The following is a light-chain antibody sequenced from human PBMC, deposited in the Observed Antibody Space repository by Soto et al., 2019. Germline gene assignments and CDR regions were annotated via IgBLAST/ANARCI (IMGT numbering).Light chain of an antibody. Sequence: SYELTQPPSVSVAPGKTARITCGGTNIGSKSVHWYQRKPGQAPVLVIYYDSDRPSGIPERFSGSNSGNTATLTISRVEAGDEADYYCQVWDSSSDHHVVFGGGTKLTVL. V-gene: IGLV3-21*04. CDR1: NIGSKS. CDR2: YDS. J-gene: IGLJ2*01. CDR3: QVWDSSSDHHVV.